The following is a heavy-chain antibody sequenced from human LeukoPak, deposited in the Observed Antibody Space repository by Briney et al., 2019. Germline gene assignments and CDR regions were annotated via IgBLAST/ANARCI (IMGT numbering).Heavy chain of an antibody. CDR2: IIPILGIA. Sequence: GSSVKVSCKASGGTFSSYAISWVRQAPGQGLEWMGRIIPILGIANYAQKFQGRVTITADKSTSTAYMELSSLRSEDTAVYYCARMKVVAATHFDYGGQGTLVTVSS. J-gene: IGHJ4*02. V-gene: IGHV1-69*04. D-gene: IGHD2-15*01. CDR3: ARMKVVAATHFDY. CDR1: GGTFSSYA.